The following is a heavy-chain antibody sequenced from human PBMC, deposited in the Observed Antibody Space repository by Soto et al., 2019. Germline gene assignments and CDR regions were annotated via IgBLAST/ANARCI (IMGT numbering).Heavy chain of an antibody. D-gene: IGHD6-6*01. CDR1: GGSFSGYY. V-gene: IGHV4-34*01. J-gene: IGHJ5*02. CDR2: INHSGST. CDR3: ALPLSSSDP. Sequence: PSETLSLTCAVYGGSFSGYYWTWIRQSPGKGLEWIGEINHSGSTNYNPSLKSRVTISVDTSKNQFSLKLNSVTAADTAIYYCALPLSSSDPRGQGPLLTLSS.